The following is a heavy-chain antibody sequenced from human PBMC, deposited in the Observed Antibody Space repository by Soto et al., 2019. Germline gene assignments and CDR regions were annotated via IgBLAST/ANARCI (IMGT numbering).Heavy chain of an antibody. D-gene: IGHD5-12*01. CDR1: GYTFTSYG. V-gene: IGHV1-18*01. Sequence: ASVKVSCKASGYTFTSYGISWVRRAPGQGLEWMGWISAYNGNTNYAQKLQGRVTMTTDTSTSTAYMELRSLRSDDTAVYYCARGSGYSGYDSWFDXWGQGTLVTVSS. CDR3: ARGSGYSGYDSWFDX. CDR2: ISAYNGNT. J-gene: IGHJ5*02.